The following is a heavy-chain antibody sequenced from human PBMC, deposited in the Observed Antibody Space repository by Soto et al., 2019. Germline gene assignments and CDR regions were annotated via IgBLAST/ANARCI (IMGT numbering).Heavy chain of an antibody. CDR3: AREGNLGRWLQPLDF. D-gene: IGHD5-12*01. J-gene: IGHJ4*02. CDR1: GGSISSYY. V-gene: IGHV4-59*01. CDR2: IYYSGIT. Sequence: PSETLSLTCTVSGGSISSYYWSWIRQPPGKGLEWIGYIYYSGITDYNPSLKSRVTMSVDTSKNQFSLKLISVTAADTAKYFCAREGNLGRWLQPLDFWGQGTLVTVSS.